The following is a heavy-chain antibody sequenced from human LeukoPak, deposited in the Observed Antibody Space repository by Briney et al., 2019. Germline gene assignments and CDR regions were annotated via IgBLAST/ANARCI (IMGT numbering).Heavy chain of an antibody. V-gene: IGHV3-48*03. CDR1: GFTFSSYE. CDR3: ARAAGGSYDFWSGYSRVAEYFQH. CDR2: ISSSGSTI. Sequence: LSGGSLRLSCAASGFTFSSYEMNWVRQAPGKGLEWVSYISSSGSTIYYADSVKGRFTISRDNAKNSLYLQMNSLRAEDTAVYSCARAAGGSYDFWSGYSRVAEYFQHWGQGTLVTVSS. J-gene: IGHJ1*01. D-gene: IGHD3-3*01.